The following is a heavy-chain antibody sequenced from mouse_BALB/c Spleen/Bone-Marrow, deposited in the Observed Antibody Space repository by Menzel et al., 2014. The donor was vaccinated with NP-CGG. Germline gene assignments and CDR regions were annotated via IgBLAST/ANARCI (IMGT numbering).Heavy chain of an antibody. CDR1: GYAFSSSW. Sequence: QVQLKESGPELVKPGASVKISCKASGYAFSSSWMNWVKQRPGQGLEWIGRIYPGDGDTNYNGKFKGKATLTADKSSSTAYMQLSSLTSVDSAVYFCARFRWGNYREGAMDYWGQGTSVTVSS. CDR3: ARFRWGNYREGAMDY. D-gene: IGHD2-1*01. CDR2: IYPGDGDT. V-gene: IGHV1-82*01. J-gene: IGHJ4*01.